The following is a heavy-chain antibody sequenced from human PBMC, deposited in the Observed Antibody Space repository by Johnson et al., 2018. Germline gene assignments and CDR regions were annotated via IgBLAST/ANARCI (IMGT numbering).Heavy chain of an antibody. V-gene: IGHV4-59*01. J-gene: IGHJ6*03. CDR2: IYYSGST. D-gene: IGHD6-6*01. Sequence: QVQLQESGPGLVKPSETLSLTCTVSGGSISSYYWTWIRQPPEKGLEWIGYIYYSGSTNYNPSLKSRVTISVDTSKNQFSLQLSSVTAADTALYYCAGVGSSGYYYYMDVWGKGTTVTVSS. CDR3: AGVGSSGYYYYMDV. CDR1: GGSISSYY.